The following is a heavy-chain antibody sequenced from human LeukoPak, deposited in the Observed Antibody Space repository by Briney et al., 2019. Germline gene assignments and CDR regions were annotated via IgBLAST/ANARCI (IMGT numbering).Heavy chain of an antibody. CDR3: TRQYGDYVSPYYYYYGMDV. J-gene: IGHJ6*02. CDR1: GFTFSSYS. V-gene: IGHV3-73*01. D-gene: IGHD4-17*01. Sequence: GGSLRLSCAASGFTFSSYSMNWVRQASGKGLEWVGRIRSKANSYATAYAASVKGRFTISRDDSKNTAYLQMNSLKTEDTAVYYCTRQYGDYVSPYYYYYGMDVWGQGTTVTVSS. CDR2: IRSKANSYAT.